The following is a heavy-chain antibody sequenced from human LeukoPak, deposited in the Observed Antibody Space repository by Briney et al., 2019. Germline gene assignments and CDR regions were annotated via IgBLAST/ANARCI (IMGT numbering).Heavy chain of an antibody. CDR2: ISGSGGST. CDR3: AKALELRLGELSLVY. CDR1: GITVSNYY. D-gene: IGHD3-16*02. J-gene: IGHJ4*02. V-gene: IGHV3-23*01. Sequence: GGSLRLSCAASGITVSNYYMTWIRQAPGKGLEWVSAISGSGGSTYYADSVKGRFTISRDNSKNTLYLQMSSLRAEDTAVYYCAKALELRLGELSLVYWGQGTLVTVSS.